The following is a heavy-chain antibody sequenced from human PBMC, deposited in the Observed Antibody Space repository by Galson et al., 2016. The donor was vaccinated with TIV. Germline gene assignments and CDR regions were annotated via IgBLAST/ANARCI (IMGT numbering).Heavy chain of an antibody. Sequence: SVKVSCKASGYTFTNYGMSWVRQAPGQGPEWMGWTRTSDGDTNRAQKFQERVTLTRDTSTTTAYMELMRLRFDDTAVYYCARDWDGSVNWFDPWGQGTLVTVSS. D-gene: IGHD1-1*01. V-gene: IGHV1-18*01. CDR1: GYTFTNYG. CDR3: ARDWDGSVNWFDP. CDR2: TRTSDGDT. J-gene: IGHJ5*02.